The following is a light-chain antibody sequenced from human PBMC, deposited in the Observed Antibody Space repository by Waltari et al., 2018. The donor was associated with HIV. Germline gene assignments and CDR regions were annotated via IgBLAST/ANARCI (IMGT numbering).Light chain of an antibody. J-gene: IGLJ1*01. CDR1: SSNIGRNY. V-gene: IGLV1-47*01. Sequence: QSVLTQPPSASGTPGQRVTIPCSGSSSNIGRNYVSWYQPPPAPAPNIRIYPNNPRPSGFPDRFSGSKSGTSASLAISGLRSEDEADYYCAAWNDRLSGYVFGTGTKVTV. CDR2: PNN. CDR3: AAWNDRLSGYV.